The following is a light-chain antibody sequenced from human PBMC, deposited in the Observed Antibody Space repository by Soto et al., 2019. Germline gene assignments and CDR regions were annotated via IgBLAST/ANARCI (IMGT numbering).Light chain of an antibody. V-gene: IGKV1-5*01. CDR1: QSVSNW. J-gene: IGKJ1*01. CDR3: QQYDSYSWT. Sequence: DIPMTQSPSTLSASVGERVTITCRASQSVSNWLAWYHQKPGKAPKLLIYDVSSLESGVPSRFSGSGSGTEFILNISSLQPDDFATYYCQQYDSYSWTFDQGTKVDI. CDR2: DVS.